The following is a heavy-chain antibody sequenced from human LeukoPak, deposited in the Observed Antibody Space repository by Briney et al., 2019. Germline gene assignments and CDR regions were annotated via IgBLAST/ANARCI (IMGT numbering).Heavy chain of an antibody. D-gene: IGHD3-10*01. CDR1: GYTFTSYG. CDR2: ISAYNGNT. CDR3: ARAPGVLLWFGELSPTDY. J-gene: IGHJ4*02. V-gene: IGHV1-18*01. Sequence: ASVKVSCXASGYTFTSYGISWVRQAPGQGLEWMGCISAYNGNTNYAQKLQGRVTMTTDTSTSTAYMELRSLRSDDTAVYYCARAPGVLLWFGELSPTDYWGQGTLVTVSS.